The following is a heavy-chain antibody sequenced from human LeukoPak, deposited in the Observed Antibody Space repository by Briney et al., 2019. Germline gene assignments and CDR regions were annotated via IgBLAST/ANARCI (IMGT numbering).Heavy chain of an antibody. CDR3: ARDWGKGDY. Sequence: GRSLRLSCAATGFTFSSYGMHWVRQAPGKGLEWVSLIWYDGSNKYYADSVKGRFTISRDNSKNTLYLQMNSLRAEDTAVYYCARDWGKGDYWGQGTLVTVSS. V-gene: IGHV3-33*01. D-gene: IGHD3-16*01. CDR1: GFTFSSYG. J-gene: IGHJ4*02. CDR2: IWYDGSNK.